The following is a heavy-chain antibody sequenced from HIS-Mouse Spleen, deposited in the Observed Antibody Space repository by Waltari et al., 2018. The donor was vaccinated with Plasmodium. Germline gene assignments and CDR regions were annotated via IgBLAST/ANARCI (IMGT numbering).Heavy chain of an antibody. Sequence: QVQLVQSGAEVKKPGASVKVSCKASAYTFTGYYMHWVRQAPSTGLEWMGWINPNSGGTNYAKKVQGRVTMTRDTSISTAYMELSRLRSDDTAVYYCARVLGYKAAAGTFVEYFQHWGQGTLVTVSS. J-gene: IGHJ1*01. CDR3: ARVLGYKAAAGTFVEYFQH. V-gene: IGHV1-2*02. D-gene: IGHD6-13*01. CDR2: INPNSGGT. CDR1: AYTFTGYY.